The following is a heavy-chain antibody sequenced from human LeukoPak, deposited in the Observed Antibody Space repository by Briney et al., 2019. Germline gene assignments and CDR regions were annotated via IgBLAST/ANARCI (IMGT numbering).Heavy chain of an antibody. Sequence: GGSLRLSCAASGFTFSSYAMSWVRQAPRKGLEWVSAISGSGGGTYYADSVKGRFTISRGNSKNTLYLQMNSLRAEDAAVYYCATPFGDYILNSFDIWGQGTMVTVSS. D-gene: IGHD4-17*01. CDR3: ATPFGDYILNSFDI. CDR1: GFTFSSYA. J-gene: IGHJ3*02. V-gene: IGHV3-23*01. CDR2: ISGSGGGT.